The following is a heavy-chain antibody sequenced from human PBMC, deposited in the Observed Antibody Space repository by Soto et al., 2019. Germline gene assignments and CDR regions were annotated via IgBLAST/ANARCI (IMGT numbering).Heavy chain of an antibody. CDR2: ISGSGGST. CDR1: GFTFSSYA. Sequence: GGSLRLSCAASGFTFSSYAMSWVRQAPGKGLEWVSAISGSGGSTYYADSVKGRFTISRDNSKNTLYLQMNSLRAEDTAVYSCAKGEDCGGDCYYYYYYGMDVWGQGTPVTVSS. V-gene: IGHV3-23*01. CDR3: AKGEDCGGDCYYYYYYGMDV. J-gene: IGHJ6*02. D-gene: IGHD2-21*02.